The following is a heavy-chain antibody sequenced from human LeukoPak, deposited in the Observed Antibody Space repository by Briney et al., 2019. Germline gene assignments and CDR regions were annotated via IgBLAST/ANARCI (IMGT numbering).Heavy chain of an antibody. V-gene: IGHV3-21*01. Sequence: GGSLRLSCAASGFTFSSYSMNWVRQAPGKGLEWVSSISSSSSYIYYADSVKGRFTISRDNAKNSLYLQMNSLRAEDTAVYYCAREDIVATDYYYWYMDVWGKGTTVTVSS. CDR2: ISSSSSYI. J-gene: IGHJ6*03. D-gene: IGHD5-12*01. CDR1: GFTFSSYS. CDR3: AREDIVATDYYYWYMDV.